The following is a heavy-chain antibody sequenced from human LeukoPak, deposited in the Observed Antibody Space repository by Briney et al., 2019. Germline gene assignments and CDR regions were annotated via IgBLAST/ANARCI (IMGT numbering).Heavy chain of an antibody. CDR1: GFTFSSYA. V-gene: IGHV3-23*01. J-gene: IGHJ4*02. D-gene: IGHD6-6*01. CDR2: ISGSGGST. Sequence: GGSLRLSCTASGFTFSSYAMSWVRQAPGKGLEWVSAISGSGGSTYYADSVKGRFTISRDNSKNTLYLQMNSLRAEDTAVYYCASLASKARLVDYWGQGTLVTVSS. CDR3: ASLASKARLVDY.